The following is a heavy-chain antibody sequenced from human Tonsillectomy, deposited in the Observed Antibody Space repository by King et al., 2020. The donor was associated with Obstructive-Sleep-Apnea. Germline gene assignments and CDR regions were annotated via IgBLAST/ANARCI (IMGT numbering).Heavy chain of an antibody. CDR1: GFTFNINS. D-gene: IGHD3-22*01. CDR2: ISSTSSYI. V-gene: IGHV3-21*01. J-gene: IGHJ3*01. Sequence: VQLVESGGGLVKSGGSLRLSCAASGFTFNINSMHWVRQAPGKGLEWVSFISSTSSYIYYADSVKGRFTISRDNAKNSLYLQMHSLTAEDTAVYYCARVSYYDSSGQPPSEAFDHWGQGTMVTVSS. CDR3: ARVSYYDSSGQPPSEAFDH.